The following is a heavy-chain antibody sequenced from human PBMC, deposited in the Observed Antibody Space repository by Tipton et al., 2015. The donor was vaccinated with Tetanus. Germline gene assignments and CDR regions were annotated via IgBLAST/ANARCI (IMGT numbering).Heavy chain of an antibody. D-gene: IGHD3-3*01. CDR2: TSPSGRT. J-gene: IGHJ4*02. CDR3: ARANYEFPKKGPFDS. CDR1: GGSLRSGDHY. Sequence: LRLSCSVSGGSLRSGDHYWSWIRQPPGKGLEWLAYTSPSGRTNSNYSLKSRITISQDMSKNQFSLRLASVTAADTAVYYCARANYEFPKKGPFDSWGQGALVIVSS. V-gene: IGHV4-61*08.